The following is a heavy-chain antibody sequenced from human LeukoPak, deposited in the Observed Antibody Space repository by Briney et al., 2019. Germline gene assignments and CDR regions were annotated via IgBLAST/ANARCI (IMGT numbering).Heavy chain of an antibody. Sequence: GRSLRLSCAASGFTFSSYSMNWVRQAPGKGLEWVSSISSSSSYIYYADSVKGRFTISRDNAKNSLYLQMNSLRAEDTAVYYCARVGTVTSYEDYWGQGTLVTVSS. D-gene: IGHD4-17*01. CDR1: GFTFSSYS. CDR3: ARVGTVTSYEDY. CDR2: ISSSSSYI. J-gene: IGHJ4*02. V-gene: IGHV3-21*01.